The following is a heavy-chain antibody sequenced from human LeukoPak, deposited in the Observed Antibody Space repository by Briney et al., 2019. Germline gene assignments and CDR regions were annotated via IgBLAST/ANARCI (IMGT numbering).Heavy chain of an antibody. V-gene: IGHV4-31*03. J-gene: IGHJ4*02. CDR2: IYYSGST. CDR1: GGSIRSGDYS. CDR3: ARGLLYYDSSGYYGYLDY. D-gene: IGHD3-22*01. Sequence: SETLSLACTVSGGSIRSGDYSWNWIRQHPGKGLEWIGYIYYSGSTYYNPSLTSRVTMSVDTSKNQFSLKLSSVTAADTAVYYCARGLLYYDSSGYYGYLDYWGQGTLVTVSS.